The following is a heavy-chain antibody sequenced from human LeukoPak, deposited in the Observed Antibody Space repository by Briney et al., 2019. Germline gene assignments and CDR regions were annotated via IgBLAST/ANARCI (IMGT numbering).Heavy chain of an antibody. Sequence: SVKVSCEASGGTFSSYAISWVRQAPGQGLEWMGRIIPILGIANYAQKFQGRVTITADKSTSTAYMELSSLRSEDTAVYYCARGTDCSGGSCYYYYGMDVWGQGTTVTVSS. D-gene: IGHD2-15*01. J-gene: IGHJ6*02. CDR2: IIPILGIA. V-gene: IGHV1-69*04. CDR1: GGTFSSYA. CDR3: ARGTDCSGGSCYYYYGMDV.